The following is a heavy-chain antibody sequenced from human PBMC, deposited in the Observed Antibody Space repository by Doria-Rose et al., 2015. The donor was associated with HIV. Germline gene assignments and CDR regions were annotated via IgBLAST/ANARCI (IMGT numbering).Heavy chain of an antibody. V-gene: IGHV4-61*02. Sequence: GPGVVKPSQTLSLTCTVSGGSIGSGCSYWSWIRQPAGKGLEWIGRTYIRGSTNYNPSLQSRVTISVDTSKNQFSLEVNSVTAADTAVYYCARTANWNDGRVDSWGQGTSVIVSS. J-gene: IGHJ4*02. CDR1: GGSIGSGCSY. CDR3: ARTANWNDGRVDS. D-gene: IGHD1-20*01. CDR2: TYIRGST.